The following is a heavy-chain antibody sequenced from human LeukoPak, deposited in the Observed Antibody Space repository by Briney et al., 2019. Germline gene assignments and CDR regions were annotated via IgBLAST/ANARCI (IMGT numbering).Heavy chain of an antibody. CDR2: IKQDGSEK. J-gene: IGHJ4*02. D-gene: IGHD6-19*01. V-gene: IGHV3-7*01. CDR1: GFTFSSRDW. CDR3: ARDLGPAVAGYFDY. Sequence: AGGSLRLSCVASGFTFSSRDWMTWVRPAPGKGLEWVANIKQDGSEKNYVDSVKGRFTISRDNSKNTLYLQMNSLRAEDTAVYYCARDLGPAVAGYFDYWGQGTLVTVSS.